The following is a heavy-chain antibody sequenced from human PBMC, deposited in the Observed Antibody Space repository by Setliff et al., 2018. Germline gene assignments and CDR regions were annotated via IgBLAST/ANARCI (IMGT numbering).Heavy chain of an antibody. V-gene: IGHV1-2*04. J-gene: IGHJ5*02. CDR2: MNPNSGNT. D-gene: IGHD3-3*01. CDR1: GYPFTDYY. CDR3: ARGYRGYYNFWSGSQGANWFDP. Sequence: ASVKVSCKTSGYPFTDYYIHWVRQATGQGLEWMGWMNPNSGNTGYAQKFQGWVTMTRDTSISTAYMELSRLRSDDTAVYYCARGYRGYYNFWSGSQGANWFDPWGQGTLVTVSS.